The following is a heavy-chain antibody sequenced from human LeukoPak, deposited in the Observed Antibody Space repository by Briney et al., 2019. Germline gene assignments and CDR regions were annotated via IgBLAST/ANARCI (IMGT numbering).Heavy chain of an antibody. D-gene: IGHD6-6*01. J-gene: IGHJ6*02. Sequence: GGSLRLSCAASGFTFSSSWMNWVRQSPGKGLEWVANIKEDGTEKYYVDSVKGRFTISRDNSKNTLYLQMNSLRAEDTAVYYCARGFSSSSYYYYGMDVWGQGTTVTVSS. CDR2: IKEDGTEK. V-gene: IGHV3-7*01. CDR1: GFTFSSSW. CDR3: ARGFSSSSYYYYGMDV.